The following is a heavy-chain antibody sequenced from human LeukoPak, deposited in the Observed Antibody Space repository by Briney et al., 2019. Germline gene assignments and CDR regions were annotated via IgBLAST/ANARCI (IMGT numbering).Heavy chain of an antibody. CDR3: ARVFEGARYSSSGFDP. J-gene: IGHJ5*02. Sequence: PGGSLRLSCAASGFTFSSYWMHWVRQAPGKGPVWVSRINSDGSITNYADSVKGRFTISRDNAKNTLYLQVNSLRAEDTAVYYCARVFEGARYSSSGFDPWGQGTLVTVSS. CDR2: INSDGSIT. CDR1: GFTFSSYW. D-gene: IGHD6-6*01. V-gene: IGHV3-74*01.